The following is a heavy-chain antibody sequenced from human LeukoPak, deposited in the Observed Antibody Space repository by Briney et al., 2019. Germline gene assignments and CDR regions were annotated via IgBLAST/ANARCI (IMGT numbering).Heavy chain of an antibody. CDR3: ARGRFGRGAFDI. D-gene: IGHD3-10*01. Sequence: GASVKVSCKASGGTFSSYAISWVRQAPGQGLEWMGGIIPIFGTANYAQKFQGRVTITADKSTSTAYMELSSLRSEDTAVCYCARGRFGRGAFDIWGQGTMVTVSS. CDR2: IIPIFGTA. J-gene: IGHJ3*02. V-gene: IGHV1-69*06. CDR1: GGTFSSYA.